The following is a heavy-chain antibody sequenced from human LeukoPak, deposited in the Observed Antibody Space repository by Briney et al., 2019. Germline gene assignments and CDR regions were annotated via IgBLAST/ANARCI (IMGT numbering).Heavy chain of an antibody. J-gene: IGHJ5*01. D-gene: IGHD1-26*01. CDR3: ARSGSYSFDC. CDR1: GFTFSSYW. CDR2: INNDGRST. Sequence: PGGSLRLSCAASGFTFSSYWMHWVRQAPGKGLVWVSRINNDGRSTSYADSVKGRFTISRDNAKNTLYLQMNSLRAEDTAVYYCARSGSYSFDCWGQGTLVTVSS. V-gene: IGHV3-74*01.